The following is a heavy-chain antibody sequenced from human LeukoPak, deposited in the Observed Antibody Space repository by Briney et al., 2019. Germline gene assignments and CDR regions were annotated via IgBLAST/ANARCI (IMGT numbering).Heavy chain of an antibody. V-gene: IGHV4-30-2*01. CDR3: ARASQWLGSRWFDP. Sequence: SQTLSLTCAVSTGSISSGGYSWSWIRQPPGKGLEWIGYIYHSGSTYYNPSLKSRVTISVDRSKNQFSLKLSSVTAADAAVYYCARASQWLGSRWFDPWGQGTLVTVSS. CDR2: IYHSGST. D-gene: IGHD6-19*01. J-gene: IGHJ5*02. CDR1: TGSISSGGYS.